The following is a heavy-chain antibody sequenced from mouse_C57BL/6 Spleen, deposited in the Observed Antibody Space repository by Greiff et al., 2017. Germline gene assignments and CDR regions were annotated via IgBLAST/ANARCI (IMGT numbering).Heavy chain of an antibody. V-gene: IGHV1-69*01. CDR1: GYTFTSYW. J-gene: IGHJ2*01. Sequence: QVQLQQPGAELVMPGASVKLSCKASGYTFTSYWMPWVKQRPGPGLEWIGEIDPSDSYTNYNQTFKGTATLTVDKTSSPAYMQLSSLASEDSAVNYCERWDYYGSSSVDYCDYWGQGTTLTVSS. D-gene: IGHD1-1*01. CDR3: ERWDYYGSSSVDYCDY. CDR2: IDPSDSYT.